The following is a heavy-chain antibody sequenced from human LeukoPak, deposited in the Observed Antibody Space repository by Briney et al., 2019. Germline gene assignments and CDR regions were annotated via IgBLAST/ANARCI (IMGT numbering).Heavy chain of an antibody. CDR1: GYSFIAYY. CDR2: INPNTGVT. D-gene: IGHD2-2*01. V-gene: IGHV1-2*02. Sequence: ASVKVSCKSSGYSFIAYYVHWVRQAPGEGLEWMGWINPNTGVTNYAQNFQGRVTMTRDTSISTAYMELSRLRSDDTAVYYCARDLGYCSSTSCYASWFDPWGQGTLVTVSS. CDR3: ARDLGYCSSTSCYASWFDP. J-gene: IGHJ5*02.